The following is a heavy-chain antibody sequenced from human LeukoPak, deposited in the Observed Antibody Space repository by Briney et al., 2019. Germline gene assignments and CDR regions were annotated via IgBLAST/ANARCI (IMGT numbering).Heavy chain of an antibody. V-gene: IGHV4-39*07. CDR3: ARDSGGGFFDI. J-gene: IGHJ3*02. D-gene: IGHD3-10*01. Sequence: SETLSLTCTVSGGSIAYTSYYWVWIRQPPGKGLQWIGSIYHTGSTHYTASLKSRVTISVDTSKRQFSLRMSSVTAADTAVYYCARDSGGGFFDIWGQGTLVTVSS. CDR1: GGSIAYTSYY. CDR2: IYHTGST.